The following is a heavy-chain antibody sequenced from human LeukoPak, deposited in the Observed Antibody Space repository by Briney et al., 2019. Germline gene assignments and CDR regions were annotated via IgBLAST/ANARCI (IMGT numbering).Heavy chain of an antibody. CDR1: GFTFSSYN. CDR3: ARDPGLSGSYFYYYYYMDV. J-gene: IGHJ6*03. V-gene: IGHV3-21*01. CDR2: ISSSSTYI. D-gene: IGHD1-26*01. Sequence: GGSLRPSCAASGFTFSSYNINWVRQAPGKGLEWVSSISSSSTYIYYADSLKGRFTISRDNAKNSLSLQMNSLRAEDTAVYYCARDPGLSGSYFYYYYYMDVWGKGTTVTVSS.